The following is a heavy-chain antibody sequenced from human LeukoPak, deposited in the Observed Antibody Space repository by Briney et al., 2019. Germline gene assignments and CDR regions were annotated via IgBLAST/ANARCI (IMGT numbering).Heavy chain of an antibody. CDR1: GGSISSSSYY. CDR2: IYYSGST. Sequence: SETLSLTCTVSGGSISSSSYYWGWIRQPPGKGLEWIGSIYYSGSTYYNPSLKSRVTISVDTSKNQFSLKLSSVTAADTAVYYCARDDYNWNDASDYWGQGTLVTVSS. CDR3: ARDDYNWNDASDY. D-gene: IGHD1-20*01. J-gene: IGHJ4*02. V-gene: IGHV4-39*07.